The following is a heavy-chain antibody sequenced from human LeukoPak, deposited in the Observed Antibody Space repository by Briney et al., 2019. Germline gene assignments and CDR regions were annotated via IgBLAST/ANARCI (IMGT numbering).Heavy chain of an antibody. CDR2: INTNNGAT. CDR3: TRESGSYHGNDY. CDR1: GYTFTGYY. Sequence: ASVTVSCKASGYTFTGYYMHWVRQAPAQGLEWMGRINTNNGATNYAQTLQGRVAITGDTSISTAYMELSSLRSDDTAVYYCTRESGSYHGNDYWGQGTLVTVSS. V-gene: IGHV1-2*06. J-gene: IGHJ4*02. D-gene: IGHD1-26*01.